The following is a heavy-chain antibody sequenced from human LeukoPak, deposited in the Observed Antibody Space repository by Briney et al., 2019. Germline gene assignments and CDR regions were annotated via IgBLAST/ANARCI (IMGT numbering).Heavy chain of an antibody. V-gene: IGHV3-23*01. Sequence: PGGSLRLSCAASGFTFSNYAMNWVRQAPGKGLQWVSSISGSGGNTYYADSVKGRFTISRDNSKNTLYLQMNSLRAEDTAVYYCASGEGIQLFDYWGQGTLVTVSS. CDR1: GFTFSNYA. CDR2: ISGSGGNT. CDR3: ASGEGIQLFDY. J-gene: IGHJ4*02. D-gene: IGHD1-1*01.